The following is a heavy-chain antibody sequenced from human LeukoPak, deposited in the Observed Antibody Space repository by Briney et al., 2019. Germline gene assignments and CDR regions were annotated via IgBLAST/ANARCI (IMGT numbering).Heavy chain of an antibody. D-gene: IGHD3-22*01. Sequence: GGSLTLSCAASGFTFSSYTMNWIRQAPGKGLEWVSYISSDSTTIYYADSVKGRFTISRDNAKNSLYLQMNSLRDEDTAVYYCARALFGYYDTSGYDIWGQGTMVTVSS. V-gene: IGHV3-48*02. J-gene: IGHJ3*02. CDR3: ARALFGYYDTSGYDI. CDR1: GFTFSSYT. CDR2: ISSDSTTI.